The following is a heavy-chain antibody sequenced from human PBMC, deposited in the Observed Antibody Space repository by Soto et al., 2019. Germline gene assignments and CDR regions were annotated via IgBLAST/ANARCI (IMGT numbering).Heavy chain of an antibody. CDR1: GFPFSTHA. Sequence: GGSLRLSCAASGFPFSTHAMSWVRQAPGRGLEWVSALSDSDDSTYYADSVKGRFTISRDNSKNTVYLQMDSLRADDTALYYCVNGFWLASWGPGALVTVSS. V-gene: IGHV3-23*01. CDR2: LSDSDDST. J-gene: IGHJ5*02. D-gene: IGHD3-3*01. CDR3: VNGFWLAS.